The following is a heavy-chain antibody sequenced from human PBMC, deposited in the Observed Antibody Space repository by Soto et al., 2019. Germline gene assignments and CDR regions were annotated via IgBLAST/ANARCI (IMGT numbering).Heavy chain of an antibody. CDR2: IIPILGIA. CDR3: AKDYGGKDGDY. Sequence: QVQLVQSGAEVKKPGSSVKVSCKASGGTFSSYTISWERQAPEQGLEWMGRIIPILGIANYAQKFQGRVTITADKSTSTAYMELSSLRSEDTAVYYCAKDYGGKDGDYWGQGTLVTVSS. V-gene: IGHV1-69*08. D-gene: IGHD4-17*01. CDR1: GGTFSSYT. J-gene: IGHJ4*02.